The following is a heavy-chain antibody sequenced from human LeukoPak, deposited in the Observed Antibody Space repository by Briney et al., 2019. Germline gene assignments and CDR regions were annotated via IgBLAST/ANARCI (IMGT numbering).Heavy chain of an antibody. D-gene: IGHD2-15*01. Sequence: SETLSLTCAVYGGSFSGYYWSWIRQPPGKGLEWIGEINHSGSTNYNPSLKSRVTISVDTSKNQFSLKLSSVTAADTAIYYCARAVFSYCSGGSCPYFDYWGQGTLVTVSS. J-gene: IGHJ4*02. CDR2: INHSGST. CDR3: ARAVFSYCSGGSCPYFDY. CDR1: GGSFSGYY. V-gene: IGHV4-34*01.